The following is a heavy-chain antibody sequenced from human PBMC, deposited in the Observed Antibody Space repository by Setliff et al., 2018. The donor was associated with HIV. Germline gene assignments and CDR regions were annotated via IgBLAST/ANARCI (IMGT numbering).Heavy chain of an antibody. CDR1: GFTFSNSW. D-gene: IGHD6-19*01. CDR2: ISDSSTYT. V-gene: IGHV3-11*05. Sequence: PGGSLRLSCAASGFTFSNSWMAWVRQAPGKGLEWLSYISDSSTYTHYADSVKGRFTVSRDNAKSSLLLQMNSLRDEATAVYYCARDLSGWNYFDLWGQGTLVTVSS. J-gene: IGHJ4*02. CDR3: ARDLSGWNYFDL.